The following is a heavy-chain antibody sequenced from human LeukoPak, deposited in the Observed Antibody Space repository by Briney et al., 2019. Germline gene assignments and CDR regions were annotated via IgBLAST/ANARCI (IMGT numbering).Heavy chain of an antibody. CDR3: ARVAVGHVLRYFDWSDPQFHWLMDV. V-gene: IGHV1-18*01. CDR1: GYTFTSYG. D-gene: IGHD3-9*01. Sequence: ASVKASCKASGYTFTSYGISWVRQAPGQGLEWMGWISAYNGNTNYAQKLQGRVTMTTDTSTSTAYMELRSLRSDDTAVYYCARVAVGHVLRYFDWSDPQFHWLMDVWGQGTTVTVSS. CDR2: ISAYNGNT. J-gene: IGHJ6*02.